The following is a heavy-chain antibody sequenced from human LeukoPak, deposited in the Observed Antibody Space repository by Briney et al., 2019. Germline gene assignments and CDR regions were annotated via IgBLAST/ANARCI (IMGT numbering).Heavy chain of an antibody. V-gene: IGHV3-21*01. J-gene: IGHJ4*02. Sequence: PGGSLRLSCAASGFTFSSYSMTWVRQAPGKGLEWVSSISSSSSYIYYADSVKGRFTISRDNAKNSLCLQMNSLRAEDTAVYYCARADFRAVATIYDYWGQGTLVTVSS. D-gene: IGHD6-19*01. CDR1: GFTFSSYS. CDR2: ISSSSSYI. CDR3: ARADFRAVATIYDY.